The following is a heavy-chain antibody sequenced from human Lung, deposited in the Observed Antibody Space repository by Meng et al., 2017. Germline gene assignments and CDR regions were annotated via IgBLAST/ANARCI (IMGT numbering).Heavy chain of an antibody. Sequence: LQQLGGGRLDPAETRSLTCVVAGGSFNDYSWSWIRQLPGKWLEWIGEINHSGSSNYSPSPESRATISVDTSQNNLSLKLSSVTAADSAVYYWARGPTTMAHDFDYWGQGTLVTVSS. V-gene: IGHV4-34*01. D-gene: IGHD4-11*01. J-gene: IGHJ4*02. CDR2: INHSGSS. CDR3: ARGPTTMAHDFDY. CDR1: GGSFNDYS.